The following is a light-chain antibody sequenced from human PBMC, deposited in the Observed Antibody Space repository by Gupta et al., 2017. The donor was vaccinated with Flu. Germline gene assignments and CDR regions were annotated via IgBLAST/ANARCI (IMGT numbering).Light chain of an antibody. Sequence: DTVSITCRASKSISSYLQWDKQKPGKAPKRLIYAGSRLQSAGPPRGSGSGAGTDFILLISSRQHADFVTFFCLQPDLSSPKTFGGGTRVEIK. CDR2: AGS. V-gene: IGKV1-39*01. CDR3: LQPDLSSPKT. J-gene: IGKJ4*02. CDR1: KSISSY.